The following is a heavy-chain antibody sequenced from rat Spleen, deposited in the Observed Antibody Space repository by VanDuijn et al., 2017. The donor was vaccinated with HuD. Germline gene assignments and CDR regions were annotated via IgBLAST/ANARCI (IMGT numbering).Heavy chain of an antibody. CDR3: ARITTGNY. CDR1: GYSITSDY. CDR2: IWGDGST. V-gene: IGHV2-32*01. Sequence: VQLQESGPGLVKPSQSLSLTCSVTGYSITSDYWGWIRKFPGNKMEWMGVIWGDGSTAYNSALKSRLSISRDTSKSQVFLKMSSLKTEDTATYYCARITTGNYWGQGVMVTVSS. J-gene: IGHJ2*01. D-gene: IGHD1-10*01.